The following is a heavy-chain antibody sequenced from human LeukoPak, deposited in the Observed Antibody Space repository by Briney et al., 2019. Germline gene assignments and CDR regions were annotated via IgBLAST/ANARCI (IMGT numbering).Heavy chain of an antibody. CDR2: ISSDGSNK. D-gene: IGHD2-2*01. V-gene: IGHV3-30*18. CDR3: AKGDRTTSLSWFDP. Sequence: GGSLRLSCAASGFTFSSYGMHWVRQAPAKGLEWVAVISSDGSNKYHADFVKGRFTISRDNSKNTLCLQMNSLRAEDTAVYYCAKGDRTTSLSWFDPWGQGTLVTVPS. J-gene: IGHJ5*02. CDR1: GFTFSSYG.